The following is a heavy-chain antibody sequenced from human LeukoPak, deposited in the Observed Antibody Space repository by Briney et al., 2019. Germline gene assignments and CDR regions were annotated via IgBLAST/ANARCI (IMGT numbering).Heavy chain of an antibody. Sequence: PSETLSLTCAVSGGSFSSGDYYWVWLRPPPGKGQQWIGSIYHSGTTYYNPFLKSRPTISGDSSKNQFSLKLSSVTTADTAVYYCARHASGWYTDWGQGTLVTVSS. J-gene: IGHJ1*01. V-gene: IGHV4-39*01. CDR3: ARHASGWYTD. D-gene: IGHD6-19*01. CDR1: GGSFSSGDYY. CDR2: IYHSGTT.